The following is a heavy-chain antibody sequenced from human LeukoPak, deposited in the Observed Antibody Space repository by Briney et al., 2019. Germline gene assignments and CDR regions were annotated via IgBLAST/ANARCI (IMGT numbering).Heavy chain of an antibody. CDR1: GYSISSGYY. V-gene: IGHV4-38-2*02. D-gene: IGHD2-8*02. Sequence: SETLSLTCTVSGYSISSGYYWGWIRQPPGKGLEWIGSIYHSGSTYYNPSLKSRVTISVDTSKNQFSLKLSSVTAADTAVYYCARLYWSTDYWGQGTLVTVSS. CDR2: IYHSGST. CDR3: ARLYWSTDY. J-gene: IGHJ4*02.